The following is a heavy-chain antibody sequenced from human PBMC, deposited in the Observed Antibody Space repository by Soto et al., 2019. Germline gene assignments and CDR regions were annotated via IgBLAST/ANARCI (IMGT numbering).Heavy chain of an antibody. CDR1: GFTFSNIW. Sequence: GGSLRLSCAASGFTFSNIWMSWVRRSPEKGPEWVASISPDGGEIYYVDSVKGRFTISRDNTRNSLYLQMNSLRAEDTAVYYCAKGPRWGQGTLVTVSS. J-gene: IGHJ4*02. CDR2: ISPDGGEI. CDR3: AKGPR. V-gene: IGHV3-7*01.